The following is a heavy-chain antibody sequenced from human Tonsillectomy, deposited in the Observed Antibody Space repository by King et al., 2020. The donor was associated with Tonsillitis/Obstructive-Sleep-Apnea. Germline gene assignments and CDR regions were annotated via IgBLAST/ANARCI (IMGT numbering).Heavy chain of an antibody. V-gene: IGHV3-9*01. CDR2: ISWNSGTI. Sequence: VQLVESGGGLVQPGRSLRLSCAASGFSFDDYAMYWVRQAPGKGLEWVSGISWNSGTIHYADSVKGRFTISRDNAKNSLYLQMNSLRAEDTALYYCVNDLIKAVSGTPGDAFDIWGQGTMVTVSS. CDR1: GFSFDDYA. D-gene: IGHD2-2*01. J-gene: IGHJ3*02. CDR3: VNDLIKAVSGTPGDAFDI.